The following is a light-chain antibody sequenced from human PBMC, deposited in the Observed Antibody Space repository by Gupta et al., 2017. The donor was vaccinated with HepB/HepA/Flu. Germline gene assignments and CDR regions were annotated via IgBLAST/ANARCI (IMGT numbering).Light chain of an antibody. CDR3: AAWDDSLNGVV. CDR1: SSNIGSNT. V-gene: IGLV1-44*01. J-gene: IGLJ2*01. Sequence: QSVLTQPPSASWTPGQRVTNSCSGSSSNIGSNTVNWYQQLPGTAPKLLIYSNNQRPSGVPDRFSGSKSGTSASLAISGLQSEDEADYYCAAWDDSLNGVVFGGGTKLTVL. CDR2: SNN.